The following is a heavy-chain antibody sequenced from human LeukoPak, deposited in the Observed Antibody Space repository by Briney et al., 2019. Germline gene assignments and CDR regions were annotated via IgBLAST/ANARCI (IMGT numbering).Heavy chain of an antibody. CDR1: GGSISSYY. Sequence: SETLSLTCTVSGGSISSYYWSWIRQPPGKGLEWIGYIYYSGSTNYNPSLKSRVTISVDTSKNQFSLKLSSVTAADTAVYYCARQSYSSSWYRPRYFDYWGQGTLVTVSS. D-gene: IGHD6-13*01. V-gene: IGHV4-59*01. CDR3: ARQSYSSSWYRPRYFDY. J-gene: IGHJ4*02. CDR2: IYYSGST.